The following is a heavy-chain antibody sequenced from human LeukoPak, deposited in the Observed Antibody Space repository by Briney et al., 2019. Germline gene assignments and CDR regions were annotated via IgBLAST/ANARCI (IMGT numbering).Heavy chain of an antibody. D-gene: IGHD3-9*01. CDR1: GGTFSSYA. CDR3: ASPGRSDILTGYYRGPAYFDY. V-gene: IGHV1-69*13. Sequence: GASVKVSCKASGGTFSSYAISWVRQAPGQGLEWMGGIIPIFGAANYAQKFQGRVTITADESTSTAYMELSSLRSEDTAVYYCASPGRSDILTGYYRGPAYFDYWGQGTLVTVSS. CDR2: IIPIFGAA. J-gene: IGHJ4*02.